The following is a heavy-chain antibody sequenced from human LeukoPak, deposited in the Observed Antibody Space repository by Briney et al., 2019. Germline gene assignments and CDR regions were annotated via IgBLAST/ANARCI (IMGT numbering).Heavy chain of an antibody. CDR2: INPNSGGT. D-gene: IGHD3-3*02. J-gene: IGHJ4*02. CDR1: GYTFTGYY. CDR3: ARDRVASPRSYYFDY. Sequence: ASVKVSCKASGYTFTGYYMHWVRQAPGQGLEWMGWINPNSGGTNYAQKFQGRVTMTRDTSTSTAYMELSRLRSDDTAVYYCARDRVASPRSYYFDYWGQGTLVTASS. V-gene: IGHV1-2*02.